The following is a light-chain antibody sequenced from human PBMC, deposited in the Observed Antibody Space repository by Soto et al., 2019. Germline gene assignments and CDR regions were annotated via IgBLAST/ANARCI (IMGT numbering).Light chain of an antibody. CDR3: AAWDGSLSGWV. CDR1: SSNIETNY. V-gene: IGLV1-47*01. CDR2: RNN. J-gene: IGLJ3*02. Sequence: LTQPPSASGTPGQRVTISCSGSSSNIETNYVYWYQQLPGTAPKVLIYRNNQRPSRVPDRFSASKSGTSASLAISGLRSEDEADYYCAAWDGSLSGWVFGGGTKLTVL.